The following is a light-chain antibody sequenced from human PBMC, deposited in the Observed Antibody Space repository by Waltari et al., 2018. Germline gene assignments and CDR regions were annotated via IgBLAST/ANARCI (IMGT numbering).Light chain of an antibody. CDR3: QQDYGTPYT. Sequence: DIVMTQSPDALAVSLGERATINCRSRQSLLYSANNQNYLGWYQQKPGQPPKLLIYGAANRGTGVPERCSGGGSGTDFTLTISSLQAEDVAVYYCQQDYGTPYTFGQGTKLEIK. V-gene: IGKV4-1*01. CDR2: GAA. CDR1: QSLLYSANNQNY. J-gene: IGKJ2*01.